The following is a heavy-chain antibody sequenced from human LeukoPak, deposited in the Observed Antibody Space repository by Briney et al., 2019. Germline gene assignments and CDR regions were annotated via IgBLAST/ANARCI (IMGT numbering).Heavy chain of an antibody. CDR1: GYSFTSYW. D-gene: IGHD2-15*01. V-gene: IGHV5-51*01. J-gene: IGHJ4*02. CDR2: IYPGDSDT. Sequence: GESLKISCKGSGYSFTSYWIGWVRQMPGKGLEWMGIIYPGDSDTRYSPSFQGQVTISADKSISTAYLQWSSLKASDTAMYYCARLFPRGYCSGGGCLTDYWGQGTLVTVSS. CDR3: ARLFPRGYCSGGGCLTDY.